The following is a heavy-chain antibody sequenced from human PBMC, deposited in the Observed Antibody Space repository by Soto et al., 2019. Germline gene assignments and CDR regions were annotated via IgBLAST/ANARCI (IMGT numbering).Heavy chain of an antibody. CDR3: ARALGYAFDI. D-gene: IGHD7-27*01. Sequence: GGSLKLSCAASGFTFSSYAMHWVRQAPGKGLEYVSAISSNGGSTYYANSVKGRFTISRDNSKNTLYLQMGSLRAEDMAVYYCARALGYAFDIWGQGTMVTVSS. CDR2: ISSNGGST. V-gene: IGHV3-64*01. J-gene: IGHJ3*02. CDR1: GFTFSSYA.